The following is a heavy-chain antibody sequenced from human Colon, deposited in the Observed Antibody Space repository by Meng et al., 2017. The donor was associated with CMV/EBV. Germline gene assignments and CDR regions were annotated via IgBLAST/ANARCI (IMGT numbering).Heavy chain of an antibody. D-gene: IGHD6-19*01. CDR1: GFTFSNYW. Sequence: GESLKISCAASGFTFSNYWMNWIRQAPGKGLEWVAKIKQDGSEKYYVDSVKGRFTISRDNTKNSLYLHMNSLRAEDTAVYSCARSAPYVYSSPGVWGQGTTVTVSS. J-gene: IGHJ6*02. V-gene: IGHV3-7*01. CDR3: ARSAPYVYSSPGV. CDR2: IKQDGSEK.